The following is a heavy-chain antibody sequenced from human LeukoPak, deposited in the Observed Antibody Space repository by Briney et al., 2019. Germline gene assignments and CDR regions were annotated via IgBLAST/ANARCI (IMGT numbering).Heavy chain of an antibody. D-gene: IGHD3-22*01. CDR1: EYSFTDYY. J-gene: IGHJ4*02. CDR2: INPNSGGT. CDR3: ARGLLDSSAYYYSLFDC. Sequence: ASVKVSCKASEYSFTDYYMHWVRQAPGQGVEWMGWINPNSGGTNSAQKFQGRVTMTRDTSISTAYMELSRLRSDDTAVYFCARGLLDSSAYYYSLFDCWGQGTLVTVSS. V-gene: IGHV1-2*02.